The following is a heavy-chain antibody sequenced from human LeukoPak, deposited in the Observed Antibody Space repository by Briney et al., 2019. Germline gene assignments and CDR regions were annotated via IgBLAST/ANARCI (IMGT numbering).Heavy chain of an antibody. CDR2: IRQDGGEK. J-gene: IGHJ4*01. CDR3: ARDGTAAGLYFDL. CDR1: GFTFTDYW. D-gene: IGHD6-13*01. Sequence: GGSLGLSCAVSGFTFTDYWMNWVRQAPGKGLEWVASIRQDGGEKSYLDSVKGRFTISRDNTKNSLYLQINSLRAEDTAVYYCARDGTAAGLYFDLWGQGTLVTVSS. V-gene: IGHV3-7*01.